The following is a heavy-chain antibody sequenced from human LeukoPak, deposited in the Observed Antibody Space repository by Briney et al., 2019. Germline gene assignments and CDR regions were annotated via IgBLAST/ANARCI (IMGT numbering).Heavy chain of an antibody. D-gene: IGHD5-18*01. Sequence: GGSLRLSCAASGFTFSDYYMSWIRQAPGKGLEWVSYISSSGSTIYYADSVKGRFTISRDNAKNSLYLQMNSLRAEDTAVYYCARVRYSYGYGRFYYYYMDVWGKGTTVTVSS. V-gene: IGHV3-11*04. J-gene: IGHJ6*03. CDR3: ARVRYSYGYGRFYYYYMDV. CDR2: ISSSGSTI. CDR1: GFTFSDYY.